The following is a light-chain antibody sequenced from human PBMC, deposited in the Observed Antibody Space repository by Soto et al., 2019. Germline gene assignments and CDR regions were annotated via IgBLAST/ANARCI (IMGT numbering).Light chain of an antibody. CDR1: QSINSF. CDR3: QQHGSSPIT. CDR2: GAS. V-gene: IGKV3-20*01. Sequence: EIVLTQSPGTLSLSPGEGATLSCRASQSINSFLAWYQQRRGQAPRLLIHGASNRATGIPDRFSGSGSGTDFTLTISRLEPEDFAVYYCQQHGSSPITFGQGTKVDI. J-gene: IGKJ1*01.